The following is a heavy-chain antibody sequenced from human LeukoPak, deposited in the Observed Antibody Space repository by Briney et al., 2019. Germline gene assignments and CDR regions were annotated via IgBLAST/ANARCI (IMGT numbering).Heavy chain of an antibody. Sequence: GGSLRLSCAASGFIFSNYPMHWVRQAPDKGLEWVSLISYDGRNTYYADSVKGRSTISRDNSKNTLYLQMNTLRAEDTAVYYCAKVDATYGSGSYYPWVYWGQGTLVTVSS. J-gene: IGHJ4*02. CDR1: GFIFSNYP. D-gene: IGHD3-10*01. CDR3: AKVDATYGSGSYYPWVY. V-gene: IGHV3-30-3*01. CDR2: ISYDGRNT.